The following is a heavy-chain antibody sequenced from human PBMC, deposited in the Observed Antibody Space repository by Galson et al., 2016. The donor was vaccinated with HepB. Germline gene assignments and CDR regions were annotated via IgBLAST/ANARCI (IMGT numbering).Heavy chain of an antibody. V-gene: IGHV4-34*01. CDR2: INHSGDT. CDR1: SGSFSGFR. D-gene: IGHD3-9*01. Sequence: ETLSLTCNVSSGSFSGFRWSWIRQPPGKGLEWIGEINHSGDTNYNLSPKSRVTIYVDTSKNQFSLKLTPVTAADTPSFSCARHIHRRYFDWSTPYWFDSWGPGILVTVSS. CDR3: ARHIHRRYFDWSTPYWFDS. J-gene: IGHJ5*01.